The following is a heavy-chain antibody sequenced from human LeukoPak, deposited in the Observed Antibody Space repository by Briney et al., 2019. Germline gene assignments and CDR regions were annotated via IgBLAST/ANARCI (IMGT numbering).Heavy chain of an antibody. V-gene: IGHV1-18*01. CDR1: GYTFTSYG. J-gene: IGHJ6*03. CDR3: ARRFVPRPLYYYYMDV. D-gene: IGHD6-6*01. Sequence: GASVKVSCKTSGYTFTSYGISWVRQGPGQGLEWMGWISTYFVNTNYAQKFQARVTMTTDPSTSTAYMELSRLRSDDTAVYYCARRFVPRPLYYYYMDVWGKGTTVTVSS. CDR2: ISTYFVNT.